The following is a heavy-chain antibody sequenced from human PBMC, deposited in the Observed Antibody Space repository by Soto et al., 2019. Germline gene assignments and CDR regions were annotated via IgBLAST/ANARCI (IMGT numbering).Heavy chain of an antibody. V-gene: IGHV3-30*18. CDR1: GFTFDTYG. CDR2: ISYDGSNR. D-gene: IGHD2-2*01. Sequence: QVQLVESGGGVVQPGRSLRLSCEASGFTFDTYGMHWVRQAPGKGLEWVAVISYDGSNRYYADSVKGRFTISRDNSKNTLYLQMNSLRSEDTAVYYCAKDHIVAAAPDYWGQGTLVTVSS. CDR3: AKDHIVAAAPDY. J-gene: IGHJ4*02.